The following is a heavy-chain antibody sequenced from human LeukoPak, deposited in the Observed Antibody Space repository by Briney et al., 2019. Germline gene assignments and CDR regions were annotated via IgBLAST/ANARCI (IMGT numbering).Heavy chain of an antibody. D-gene: IGHD1-26*01. V-gene: IGHV3-48*04. CDR3: ARVAIGSYSPYFDY. Sequence: GGSLRLSCAASGFTFSSYSMNWVRQAPGKGLEWVSYISSSSSTIYYADSVKGRFTISRDNAKSSLYLQMNSLRAEDTAVYYCARVAIGSYSPYFDYWGQGTLVTVSS. J-gene: IGHJ4*02. CDR2: ISSSSSTI. CDR1: GFTFSSYS.